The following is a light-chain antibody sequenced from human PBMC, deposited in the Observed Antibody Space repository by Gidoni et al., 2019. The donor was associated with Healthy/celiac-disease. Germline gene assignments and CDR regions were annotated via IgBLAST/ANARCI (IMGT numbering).Light chain of an antibody. Sequence: DFPLSPSPSSLSASVGDRVTITCQASQDISNYLNWYQQKPGKAPKLLIYDASNLETGVPSRFSGSGSGTDFTFTISSLQPEDIATYYCQQYDNLPMCSFGQGTKLEIK. CDR2: DAS. CDR1: QDISNY. V-gene: IGKV1-33*01. CDR3: QQYDNLPMCS. J-gene: IGKJ2*04.